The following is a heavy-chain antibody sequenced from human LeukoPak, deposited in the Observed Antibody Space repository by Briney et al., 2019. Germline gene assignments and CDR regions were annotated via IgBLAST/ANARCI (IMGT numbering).Heavy chain of an antibody. Sequence: SGTLSLTCAVSGGSISSGGYSWSWIRQPPGKGLEWIGYIYHSGSTYYNPSLKSRVTISVDRSKNQFSLKLSSVTAADTAVYYCATRDGYTDFDYWGQGTLVTVSS. D-gene: IGHD5-24*01. CDR3: ATRDGYTDFDY. CDR1: GGSISSGGYS. V-gene: IGHV4-30-2*01. CDR2: IYHSGST. J-gene: IGHJ4*02.